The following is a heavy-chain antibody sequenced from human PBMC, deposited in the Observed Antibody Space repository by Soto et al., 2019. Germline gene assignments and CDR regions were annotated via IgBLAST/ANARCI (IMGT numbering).Heavy chain of an antibody. V-gene: IGHV3-21*01. D-gene: IGHD3-22*01. J-gene: IGHJ4*02. CDR3: ARDPLPYDSSGYYSH. CDR1: GFTFSSYS. Sequence: GGSLRLSCAASGFTFSSYSMNWVRQAPGKGLEWVSSISSSSSYIYYADSVKGRFTISRDNAKNSLYLQMNSLRAEDTAVYYCARDPLPYDSSGYYSHWGQGTLVTVSS. CDR2: ISSSSSYI.